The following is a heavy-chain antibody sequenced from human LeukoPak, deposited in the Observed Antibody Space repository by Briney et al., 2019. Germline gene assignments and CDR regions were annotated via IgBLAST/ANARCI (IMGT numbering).Heavy chain of an antibody. CDR1: GHTYNRYA. V-gene: IGHV3-23*01. Sequence: PGGSLSLSCALSGHTYNRYAMSWVRHPPGRGREWVSAIVGSGGSTYYADSVKGLFTISRDNSKNTLYLQMNSLRAEDTAVYYCARDYWSGSYYFDYWGQGTLVTVSS. CDR3: ARDYWSGSYYFDY. D-gene: IGHD1-26*01. CDR2: IVGSGGST. J-gene: IGHJ4*02.